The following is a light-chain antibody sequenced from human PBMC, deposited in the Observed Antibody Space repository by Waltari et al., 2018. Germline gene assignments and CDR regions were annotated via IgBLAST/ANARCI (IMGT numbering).Light chain of an antibody. CDR1: GSNIGAGHD. V-gene: IGLV1-40*01. J-gene: IGLJ3*02. CDR3: QSYDTSLTVV. CDR2: GST. Sequence: QSVLTQPPSVSGAPGQTVPISCPGSGSNIGAGHDVPWYQQFPRAAPKPLIYGSTSRPLGVPYRFFGSTSGTSASLAITGLQAEDEAVYYCQSYDTSLTVVFGGGTKLTVL.